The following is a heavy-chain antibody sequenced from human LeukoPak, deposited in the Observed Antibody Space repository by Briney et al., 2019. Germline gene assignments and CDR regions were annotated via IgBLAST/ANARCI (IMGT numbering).Heavy chain of an antibody. Sequence: PGGSLRLSCAASGFTLSNHWMSWVRQAPGKGLAWVANIKGDGSEKYYVDSVRGRFTISRDNAKNSLYLQMNRLRAEDTAVYYCARSLQTRRNNPFEYWGQGTLVTVSS. D-gene: IGHD1/OR15-1a*01. CDR2: IKGDGSEK. V-gene: IGHV3-7*01. J-gene: IGHJ4*02. CDR1: GFTLSNHW. CDR3: ARSLQTRRNNPFEY.